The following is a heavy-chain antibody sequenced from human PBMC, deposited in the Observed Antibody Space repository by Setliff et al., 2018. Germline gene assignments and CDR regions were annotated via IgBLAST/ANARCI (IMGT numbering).Heavy chain of an antibody. CDR2: SNHGGST. CDR3: ARPHGGDYAFDI. D-gene: IGHD3-16*01. J-gene: IGHJ3*02. Sequence: PSETLSLTCSVYGESFSNNYWSWIRQTPGKGLEWIGESNHGGSTSYHPSLKSRLTMSVDTSKNQISLKLTSVTAADTAVYYCARPHGGDYAFDIWGQGRMVTVSS. CDR1: GESFSNNY. V-gene: IGHV4-34*01.